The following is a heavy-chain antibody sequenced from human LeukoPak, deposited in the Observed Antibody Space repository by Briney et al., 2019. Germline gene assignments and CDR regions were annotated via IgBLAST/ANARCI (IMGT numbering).Heavy chain of an antibody. D-gene: IGHD3-10*01. CDR2: IYYSGST. CDR1: GGSISSSSYY. Sequence: SETLSLTCTVSGGSISSSSYYRGGIRQPPGKGLEWIGSIYYSGSTYYNPSLKSRVTISVDTSKNQFSLKLSSVTAADTAVYYCARSMVRGVKYFDYWGQGTLVAVSS. V-gene: IGHV4-39*01. CDR3: ARSMVRGVKYFDY. J-gene: IGHJ4*02.